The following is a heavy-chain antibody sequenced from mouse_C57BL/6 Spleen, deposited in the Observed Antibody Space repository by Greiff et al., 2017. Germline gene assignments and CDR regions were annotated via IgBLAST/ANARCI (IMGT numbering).Heavy chain of an antibody. CDR3: ARRITTAPWYFDV. Sequence: EVKLVESGGGLVKPGGSLKLSCAASGFTFSDYYMYWVRQTPEKRLEWVAYISNGGGSTYYPDTVKGRFTISRDNAKNTLYLQMSRLKSEDTAMYYCARRITTAPWYFDVWGTGTTVTVSS. CDR1: GFTFSDYY. J-gene: IGHJ1*03. D-gene: IGHD1-1*01. CDR2: ISNGGGST. V-gene: IGHV5-12*01.